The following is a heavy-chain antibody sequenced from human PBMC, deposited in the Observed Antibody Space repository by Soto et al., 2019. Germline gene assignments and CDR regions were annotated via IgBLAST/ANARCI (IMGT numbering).Heavy chain of an antibody. V-gene: IGHV3-23*01. D-gene: IGHD2-2*01. J-gene: IGHJ4*02. CDR3: AKVYRSCIRTNCFSRHPPEY. CDR1: GFSFTSYA. Sequence: EVQLLQSGGGLVQPGGSLRLSCAASGFSFTSYALTWVRQAPGKGLEWVSSVTNTGGITHYANSVKGRFTISRDNSKNTLSLQMNRLRAEHTAMYYCAKVYRSCIRTNCFSRHPPEYWGQGTLVIVSA. CDR2: VTNTGGIT.